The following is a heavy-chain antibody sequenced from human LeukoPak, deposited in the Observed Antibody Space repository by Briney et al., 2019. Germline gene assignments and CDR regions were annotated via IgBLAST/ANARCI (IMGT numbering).Heavy chain of an antibody. CDR3: ARYRSGDAFDI. CDR2: IYSSGST. V-gene: IGHV4-4*07. CDR1: GGSISNYY. J-gene: IGHJ3*02. Sequence: SETLSHTCSVSGGSISNYYWSWIRQPAGKGLEWMAHIYSSGSTNYNPSLKSRVTMSVDTSKNQFSLRLSSVTAADSAVYYCARYRSGDAFDIWGQGTMVTVSS. D-gene: IGHD1-26*01.